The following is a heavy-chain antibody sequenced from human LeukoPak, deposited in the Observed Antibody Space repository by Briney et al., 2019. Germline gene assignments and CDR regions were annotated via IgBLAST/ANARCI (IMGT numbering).Heavy chain of an antibody. CDR3: ARGGYSGSYYVDY. CDR2: INPNSGGT. J-gene: IGHJ4*02. Sequence: ASVNVSCKASGYTFTGYYMHWVRQAPGQGLEWMGWINPNSGGTNYAQKFQGWVTMTRDTSISTAYMELSGLRSDDTAVYYCARGGYSGSYYVDYWGQGTLVTVSS. CDR1: GYTFTGYY. D-gene: IGHD1-26*01. V-gene: IGHV1-2*04.